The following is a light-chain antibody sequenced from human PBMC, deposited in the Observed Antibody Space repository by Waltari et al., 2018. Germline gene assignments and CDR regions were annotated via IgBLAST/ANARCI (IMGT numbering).Light chain of an antibody. CDR3: QQYYSTPPT. Sequence: DSVMTQSPDSLAVPLGERATITCQSSQNLLSSSNNKYYLAWYQQKSGQPPKLLIYWASTRASGVPDRFSGSGSGTDFTLTISSLQAEDVAVYYCQQYYSTPPTFGQGTKVEIK. J-gene: IGKJ1*01. CDR1: QNLLSSSNNKYY. V-gene: IGKV4-1*01. CDR2: WAS.